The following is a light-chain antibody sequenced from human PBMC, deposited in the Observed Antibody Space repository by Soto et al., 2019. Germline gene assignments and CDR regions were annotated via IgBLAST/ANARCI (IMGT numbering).Light chain of an antibody. V-gene: IGLV2-14*03. CDR2: DVN. CDR3: SSFTSSTSYV. Sequence: SVLSLPVSVSGSPGRSIAIFCTGTSSDISSYNSVSWYQQYPGKSPKLMIHDVNNRPSGISDRFSGSKSGNTASLTISGLQAEDEADYYCSSFTSSTSYVFGTGTKVTVL. J-gene: IGLJ1*01. CDR1: SSDISSYNS.